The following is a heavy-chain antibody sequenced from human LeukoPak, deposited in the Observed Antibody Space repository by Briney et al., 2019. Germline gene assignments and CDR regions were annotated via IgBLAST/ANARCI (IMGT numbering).Heavy chain of an antibody. V-gene: IGHV4-4*07. CDR2: IYTSGST. CDR3: AREYYYDSSGYYYVGDYYYYYYYMDV. CDR1: GGSISSYY. Sequence: SETLSLTCTVSGGSISSYYWGWIRQPAGKGLEWIGRIYTSGSTNYNPSLRSRVTMSVDTSKNQFSLKLSSVTAADTAVYYCAREYYYDSSGYYYVGDYYYYYYYMDVWGKGTTVTISS. J-gene: IGHJ6*03. D-gene: IGHD3-22*01.